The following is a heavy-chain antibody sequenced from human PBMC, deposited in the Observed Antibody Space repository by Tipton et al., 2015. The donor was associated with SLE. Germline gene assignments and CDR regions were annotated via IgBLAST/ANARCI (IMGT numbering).Heavy chain of an antibody. CDR2: ISASSGTK. J-gene: IGHJ4*02. CDR3: ARYSRGSLDS. V-gene: IGHV3-48*04. D-gene: IGHD1-26*01. Sequence: SLRLSCAASGFTLSNYGMNWVRQAPGKGLEWVSYISASSGTKIYADSVQGRFTVSRDNAKNTLYLQMNSLRAEDTAVYYCARYSRGSLDSWGQGTLVTVSS. CDR1: GFTLSNYG.